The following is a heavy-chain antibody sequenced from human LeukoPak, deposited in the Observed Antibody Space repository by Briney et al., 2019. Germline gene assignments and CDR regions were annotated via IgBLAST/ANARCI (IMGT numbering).Heavy chain of an antibody. CDR1: GFAFDDFA. Sequence: SLRLSCTTSGFAFDDFAMSWVRQPAGKGLEWVGFIRQRAYGGAAEYAASVKGRFIISRDDSKGIAYLQMNSLKTEDTAVYYCSRNGLVDFDYWGQGSRVIV. J-gene: IGHJ4*02. V-gene: IGHV3-49*04. CDR3: SRNGLVDFDY. CDR2: IRQRAYGGAA.